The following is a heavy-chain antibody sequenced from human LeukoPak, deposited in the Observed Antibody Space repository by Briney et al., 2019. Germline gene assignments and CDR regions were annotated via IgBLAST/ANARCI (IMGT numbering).Heavy chain of an antibody. CDR1: GGSISSSSYY. CDR3: ARDGITMVRGVIIQPFDY. D-gene: IGHD3-10*01. Sequence: PSETLSLTCTVSGGSISSSSYYWGWIRQPPGKGLEWIGSIYHSGSTYYNPSLKSRVTISVDTSKNQFSLKLSSVTAADTAVYYCARDGITMVRGVIIQPFDYWGQGTLVTVSS. J-gene: IGHJ4*02. CDR2: IYHSGST. V-gene: IGHV4-39*07.